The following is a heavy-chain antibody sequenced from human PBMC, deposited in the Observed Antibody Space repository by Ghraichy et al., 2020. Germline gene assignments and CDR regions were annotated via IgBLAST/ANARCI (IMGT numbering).Heavy chain of an antibody. D-gene: IGHD2-15*01. V-gene: IGHV3-48*02. CDR3: AREGGNYCSGCSCSRDFDY. CDR2: ITSSGSTI. CDR1: GFTFSNYA. J-gene: IGHJ4*02. Sequence: GGSLRLSCAASGFTFSNYAMDWVRQAPGKGLEWLSYITSSGSTIYYADSVKGLFTISRDNVKNSLYLQMSSLRDEDTAVYYCAREGGNYCSGCSCSRDFDYWGEGTLVTVSS.